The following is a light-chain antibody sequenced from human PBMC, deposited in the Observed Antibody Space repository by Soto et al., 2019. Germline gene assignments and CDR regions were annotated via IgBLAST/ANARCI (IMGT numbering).Light chain of an antibody. V-gene: IGKV3-20*01. J-gene: IGKJ4*01. CDR2: GAS. CDR3: QHDYNLLT. CDR1: QSVSSSY. Sequence: EIVLTQSPGTLSLSPGERATLSCRASQSVSSSYLAWYQQKPGQAPRLLIYGASSRATGIPDRFSGSGSGTEFTLTISGLQSEDFAVYYCQHDYNLLTFGGGTKVDIK.